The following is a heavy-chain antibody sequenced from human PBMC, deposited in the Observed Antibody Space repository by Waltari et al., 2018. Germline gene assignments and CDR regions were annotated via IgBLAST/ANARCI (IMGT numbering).Heavy chain of an antibody. D-gene: IGHD3-3*01. Sequence: QLQLQESGPGLVKPSETLSLTCTVSGGSISSSSYYCGWIRQPPGKGLEWVGSIYYSGSTYYNPSLKSRVTISVDTSKNQFSLKLSSVTAADTAVYYCARGKEWLFHFWGQGTLVTVSS. V-gene: IGHV4-39*01. CDR3: ARGKEWLFHF. J-gene: IGHJ4*02. CDR1: GGSISSSSYY. CDR2: IYYSGST.